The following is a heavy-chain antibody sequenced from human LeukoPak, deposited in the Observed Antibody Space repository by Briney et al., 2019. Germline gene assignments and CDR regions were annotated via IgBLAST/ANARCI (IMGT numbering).Heavy chain of an antibody. CDR1: DDSITMYY. D-gene: IGHD5-24*01. CDR3: ANSRDGYNLDY. CDR2: IYYSGST. V-gene: IGHV4-59*01. J-gene: IGHJ4*02. Sequence: SETLSLTCTVSDDSITMYYWTWIRQPPGKGLEWIGYIYYSGSTNYNPSLKSRVTISVDTSKNQFSLKLSSVTAADTAVYYCANSRDGYNLDYWGQGTLVTVSS.